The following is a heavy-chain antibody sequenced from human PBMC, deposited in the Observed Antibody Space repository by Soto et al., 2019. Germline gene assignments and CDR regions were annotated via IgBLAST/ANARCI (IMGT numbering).Heavy chain of an antibody. CDR1: GFTFSSYS. J-gene: IGHJ5*02. D-gene: IGHD4-17*01. CDR2: ISSSSSYI. V-gene: IGHV3-21*01. CDR3: ARDPPDGDYFSWFDP. Sequence: GGSLRLSCAASGFTFSSYSMNWVRQAPGKGLEWVSSISSSSSYIYYADSVKGRFTISRDNAKNSLYLQMNSLRAEDTAVYYCARDPPDGDYFSWFDPWGQGTLVTVSS.